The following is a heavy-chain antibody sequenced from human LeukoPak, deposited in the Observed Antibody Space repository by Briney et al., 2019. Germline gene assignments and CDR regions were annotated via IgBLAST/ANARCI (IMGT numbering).Heavy chain of an antibody. D-gene: IGHD1-26*01. CDR3: AKDRRSTTSSGSYIDY. Sequence: GGSLRLSCAASEFTFRSYSMNWVRQAPGKGLEWVSTISGSGDSTYYADSVKGRFTISRDNSKNTLSLQMNTLRAEDTAVYYCAKDRRSTTSSGSYIDYWGQGTLATVSS. CDR2: ISGSGDST. CDR1: EFTFRSYS. V-gene: IGHV3-23*01. J-gene: IGHJ4*02.